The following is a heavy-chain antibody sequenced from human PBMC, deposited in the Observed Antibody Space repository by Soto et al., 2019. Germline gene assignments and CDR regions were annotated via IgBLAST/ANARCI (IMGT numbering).Heavy chain of an antibody. Sequence: GGSLRLSCAASGFTFSSYAMHWVRQAPGKGLEWVAVISYDGSNKYYADSVKGRFTISRDNSKNTLYLQMNSLRAEDTAVYYCARAAWKEEQLDDNWFDPWGQGTLVTVSS. CDR3: ARAAWKEEQLDDNWFDP. CDR1: GFTFSSYA. V-gene: IGHV3-30-3*01. D-gene: IGHD6-6*01. J-gene: IGHJ5*02. CDR2: ISYDGSNK.